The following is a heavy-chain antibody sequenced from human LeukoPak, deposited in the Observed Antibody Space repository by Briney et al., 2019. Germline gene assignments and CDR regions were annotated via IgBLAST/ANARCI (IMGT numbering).Heavy chain of an antibody. D-gene: IGHD1-26*01. CDR2: IWYDGSNK. CDR3: ARYSGSYYDDAFDI. CDR1: GFTFSSYG. V-gene: IGHV3-33*01. Sequence: GRSLRLFCAPSGFTFSSYGMHWVRQAPGKGLEWVAVIWYDGSNKYYADSVKGRFTISRNNSKNTLYLQMNSLRAEDTAVYYCARYSGSYYDDAFDIWGQGTMVTVSS. J-gene: IGHJ3*02.